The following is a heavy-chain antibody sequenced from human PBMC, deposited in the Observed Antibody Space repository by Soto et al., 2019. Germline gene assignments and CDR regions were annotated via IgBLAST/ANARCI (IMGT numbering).Heavy chain of an antibody. J-gene: IGHJ5*02. V-gene: IGHV3-23*01. CDR3: AKICFGEDNWCDP. CDR1: KFTFSSYA. Sequence: EVQLLESGGGLVQPGGSLRLSCAASKFTFSSYAMSWVRQAPAKRLEWVSTISGIGGTTYYADSVKRRFTISRDNSKNTVYLQMNSPRAEDTARYYCAKICFGEDNWCDPWGKGTLVTVSS. CDR2: ISGIGGTT. D-gene: IGHD3-10*01.